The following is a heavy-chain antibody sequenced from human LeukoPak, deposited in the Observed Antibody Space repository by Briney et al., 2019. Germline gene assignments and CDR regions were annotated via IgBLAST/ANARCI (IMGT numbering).Heavy chain of an antibody. CDR1: GYSFTSYW. J-gene: IGHJ3*01. CDR3: ARCKAVAGTINAFDF. V-gene: IGHV5-51*01. Sequence: AGESLKISCKGSGYSFTSYWIGWVRQMPGKGLEWMGIIYPGGSDTRYSPSFQGQVTISADKSISTAYLQWSSLKASDTAMYYCARCKAVAGTINAFDFWGQGTMVTVSS. D-gene: IGHD6-19*01. CDR2: IYPGGSDT.